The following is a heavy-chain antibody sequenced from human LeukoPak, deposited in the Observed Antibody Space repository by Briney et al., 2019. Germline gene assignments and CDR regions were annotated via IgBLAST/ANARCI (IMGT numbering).Heavy chain of an antibody. D-gene: IGHD4-17*01. CDR3: ARDRDYAFDY. CDR2: INSDIYSNTI. CDR1: GLTLSSYS. J-gene: IGHJ4*02. Sequence: GGSLRLSCASGLTLSSYSMNWVRQAPGKGLEWISYINSDIYSNTIYYADTVKGRFTISRDNGKNSLYLQMNSLRDEDTAVYYCARDRDYAFDYWGQGTLVTVSS. V-gene: IGHV3-48*02.